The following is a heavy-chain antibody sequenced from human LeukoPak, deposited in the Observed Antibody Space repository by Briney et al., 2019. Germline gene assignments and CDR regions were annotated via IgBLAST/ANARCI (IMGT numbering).Heavy chain of an antibody. Sequence: GGSLRLSCTASGFTFRSYALIWVRQAPGKGLEWVSGIDSTGYSTYYADSVKGRYTISRDNSKNTLHLQMNSLRAEDTAVYYCAKLNDDSATGHWGQGTLVTVSS. V-gene: IGHV3-23*01. CDR1: GFTFRSYA. J-gene: IGHJ4*02. CDR2: IDSTGYST. D-gene: IGHD3-10*01. CDR3: AKLNDDSATGH.